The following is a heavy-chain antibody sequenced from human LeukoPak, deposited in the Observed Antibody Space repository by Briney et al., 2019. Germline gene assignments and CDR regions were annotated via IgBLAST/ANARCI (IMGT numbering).Heavy chain of an antibody. CDR3: ARTLVGATKFTP. V-gene: IGHV4-38-2*02. Sequence: SETLSLTCTVSGYSISSGYYWAWIRQPPGKGLEWIGSMFHSGSTHHNPSPKSRVTLSVDTSKNQVYLNLSSVTAADTAVYYCARTLVGATKFTPWGQGTLVTVSS. CDR1: GYSISSGYY. D-gene: IGHD1-26*01. J-gene: IGHJ5*02. CDR2: MFHSGST.